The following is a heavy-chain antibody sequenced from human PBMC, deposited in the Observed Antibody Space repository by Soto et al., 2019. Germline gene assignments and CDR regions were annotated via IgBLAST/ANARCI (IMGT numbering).Heavy chain of an antibody. J-gene: IGHJ6*02. CDR1: GYTFTGYY. CDR2: INPNSGGT. V-gene: IGHV1-2*04. Sequence: GASVKVSCKASGYTFTGYYMHWVRQAPGQGLEWMGWINPNSGGTNYAQKFQGWVTMTRDTSISTAYMELSRLRSDDTAVYYCARGEQQSYYYYGIDVWGQGNTVTVSS. CDR3: ARGEQQSYYYYGIDV. D-gene: IGHD6-13*01.